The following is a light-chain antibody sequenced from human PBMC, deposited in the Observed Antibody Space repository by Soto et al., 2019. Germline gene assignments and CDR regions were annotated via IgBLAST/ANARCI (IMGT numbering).Light chain of an antibody. J-gene: IGKJ1*01. Sequence: IVLTQSPGTLSLSPGERATLSCRAGQSVSSSYLAWYQQKPGQAPRLLIYGASSRATGIPDRFSGSGSGTDFTLTISRLEPEDFAVYYCQQYGSSPQTFGQGTKVDI. V-gene: IGKV3-20*01. CDR3: QQYGSSPQT. CDR2: GAS. CDR1: QSVSSSY.